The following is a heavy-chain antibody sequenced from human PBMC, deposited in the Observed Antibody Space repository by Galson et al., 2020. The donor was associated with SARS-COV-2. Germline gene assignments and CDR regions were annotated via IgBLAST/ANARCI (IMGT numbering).Heavy chain of an antibody. D-gene: IGHD6-25*01. V-gene: IGHV3-30*04. CDR2: ISYDGTTK. J-gene: IGHJ5*01. CDR3: ARETDDHTSGCFYS. Sequence: GGSLRLSCAASGFTFGNSALHWVRQAPGKGLEWLAIISYDGTTKYNSDSVKGRFTISRDISKNTLYLQMNSLRPDDTAVYYCARETDDHTSGCFYSCGQGTLVTVSS. CDR1: GFTFGNSA.